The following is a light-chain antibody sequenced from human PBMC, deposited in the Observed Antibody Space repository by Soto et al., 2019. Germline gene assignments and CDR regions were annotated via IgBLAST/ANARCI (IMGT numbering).Light chain of an antibody. CDR1: QSISSY. CDR2: AAS. CDR3: QQSYSTHT. V-gene: IGKV1-39*01. J-gene: IGKJ3*01. Sequence: DIQMTQSPSSLSASVGDRVTITCRASQSISSYLNWYQQKPGKAPKLLIYAASSLQSGVPSRFSGSVSGTDFTLTISSLQPEHFATYYCQQSYSTHTFGPGTKVYIK.